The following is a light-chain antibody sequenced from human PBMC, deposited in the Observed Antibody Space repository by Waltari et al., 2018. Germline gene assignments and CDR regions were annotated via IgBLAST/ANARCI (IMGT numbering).Light chain of an antibody. CDR1: SSTIGAGSP. CDR2: GNS. J-gene: IGLJ3*02. V-gene: IGLV1-40*01. Sequence: QSVLTQPPSVSGAPGQRVTISCPGSSSTIGAGSPVPWYQQLPGTAPKPLIYGNSNRPAGVPDRFSGSKSGTSASLAITGLQAEDEADYYCQSYDSSLSGSVFGGGTKLTVL. CDR3: QSYDSSLSGSV.